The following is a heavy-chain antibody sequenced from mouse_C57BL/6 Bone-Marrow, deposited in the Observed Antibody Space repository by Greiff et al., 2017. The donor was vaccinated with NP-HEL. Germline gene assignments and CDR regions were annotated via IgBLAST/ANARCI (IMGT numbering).Heavy chain of an antibody. CDR2: IYPRSGNT. Sequence: QVQLQQSGAELARPGASVKLSCKASGYTFTSYGISWVKQRTGQGLEWIGEIYPRSGNTYYNEKFKGQATLTADKSSSTAYMELRSLTSEDSAVYFCARDGYSYYFDYWGQGTTLTVSS. CDR1: GYTFTSYG. J-gene: IGHJ2*01. D-gene: IGHD2-3*01. V-gene: IGHV1-81*01. CDR3: ARDGYSYYFDY.